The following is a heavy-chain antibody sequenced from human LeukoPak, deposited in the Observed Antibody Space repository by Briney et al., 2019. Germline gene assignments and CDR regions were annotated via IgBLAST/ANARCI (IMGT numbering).Heavy chain of an antibody. D-gene: IGHD5-24*01. CDR2: IYSGGST. CDR1: GFTFSSYA. CDR3: ASARWLNYFDY. J-gene: IGHJ4*02. V-gene: IGHV3-66*01. Sequence: GGSLRLSCAASGFTFSSYAMSWVRQAPGKGLEWVSVIYSGGSTYYADSVKGRFTISRDNSKNTLYLQMNSLRAEDTAVYYCASARWLNYFDYWGQGTLVTVSS.